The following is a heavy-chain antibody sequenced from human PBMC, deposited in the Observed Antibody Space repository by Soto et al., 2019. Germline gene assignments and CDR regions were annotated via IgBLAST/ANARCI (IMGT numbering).Heavy chain of an antibody. CDR3: ARDGGIQGITGITIFGVVTHNWFDP. Sequence: SQTLSLTCAISGDSVSSNSAAWNWIRQSPSRGLEWLGRTYYRSKWYNGYAVSVKSRITINPDTSKNQFSLQLNSVTPEDTAVYYCARDGGIQGITGITIFGVVTHNWFDPWGQGTLVTISS. CDR2: TYYRSKWYN. J-gene: IGHJ5*02. D-gene: IGHD3-3*01. V-gene: IGHV6-1*01. CDR1: GDSVSSNSAA.